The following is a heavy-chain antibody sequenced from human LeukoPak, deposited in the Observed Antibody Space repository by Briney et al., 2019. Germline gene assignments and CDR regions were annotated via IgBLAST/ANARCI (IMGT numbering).Heavy chain of an antibody. Sequence: SETLSLTCTVSGGSISSGDYYWSWTRQPPGKGLEWIGYVYYSGSTYYNPSLKSRVTISVDTSKNQFSLKLSSVTAADTAVYYCAMQCSSTSCYGYYGMDVWGQGTTVTVSS. V-gene: IGHV4-30-4*01. J-gene: IGHJ6*02. D-gene: IGHD2-2*01. CDR1: GGSISSGDYY. CDR2: VYYSGST. CDR3: AMQCSSTSCYGYYGMDV.